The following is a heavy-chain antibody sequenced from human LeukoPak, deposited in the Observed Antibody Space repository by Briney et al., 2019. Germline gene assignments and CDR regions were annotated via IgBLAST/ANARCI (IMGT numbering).Heavy chain of an antibody. Sequence: ASVKVSCKASGYTFTSYDINWVRQATGQGLEWMGWMNPNSGNTGYAQKFQGRVTMTRDTSISTAYMELGSLRSEDTAVYYCARLVAVAGKIDYWGQGTLVTVSS. CDR3: ARLVAVAGKIDY. D-gene: IGHD6-19*01. CDR1: GYTFTSYD. J-gene: IGHJ4*02. CDR2: MNPNSGNT. V-gene: IGHV1-8*01.